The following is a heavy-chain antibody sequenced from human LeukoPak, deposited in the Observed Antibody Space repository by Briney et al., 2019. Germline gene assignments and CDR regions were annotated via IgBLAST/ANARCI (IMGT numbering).Heavy chain of an antibody. J-gene: IGHJ3*02. D-gene: IGHD3-22*01. CDR2: IYTSGST. CDR1: GGSISSGSYY. V-gene: IGHV4-61*02. Sequence: SETLSLTXTVSGGSISSGSYYWSWIRQPAGKGLERIGRIYTSGSTNYNPSLKSRVTISVATSKNQFSLKLSSVTAADTAVYYCARDRTGYYDSSGYPLDAFDIWGQGTMVTVSS. CDR3: ARDRTGYYDSSGYPLDAFDI.